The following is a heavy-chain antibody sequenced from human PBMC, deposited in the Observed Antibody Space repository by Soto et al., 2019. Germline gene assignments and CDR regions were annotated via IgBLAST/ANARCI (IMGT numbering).Heavy chain of an antibody. J-gene: IGHJ4*02. D-gene: IGHD3-10*01. CDR3: AHTKAARWLGEFNFDL. V-gene: IGHV2-5*02. CDR1: GFSLTTSEEA. Sequence: QITLKESGPTLVKPTETLTLTCTFSGFSLTTSEEAVAWIRQPPGKAMEGLALIYGDDDKRYCPSLRTKLTITKDNSKNQVVLTVAKMDPVDTATYYCAHTKAARWLGEFNFDLWVQGTLVRVSS. CDR2: IYGDDDK.